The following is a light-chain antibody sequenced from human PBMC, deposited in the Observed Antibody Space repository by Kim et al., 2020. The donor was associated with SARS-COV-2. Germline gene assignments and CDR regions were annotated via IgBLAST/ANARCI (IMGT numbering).Light chain of an antibody. V-gene: IGLV3-1*01. CDR1: KLGDKF. J-gene: IGLJ3*02. CDR2: QDV. Sequence: SYELTQPPSVSVSPGQTASITCSGDKLGDKFSCWYQQKPGQSPVLVMYQDVKRPSGIPGRFSGSKSGNTATLTISRTQTMDEADYYCQAWDSTTAVFGGGTQLTVL. CDR3: QAWDSTTAV.